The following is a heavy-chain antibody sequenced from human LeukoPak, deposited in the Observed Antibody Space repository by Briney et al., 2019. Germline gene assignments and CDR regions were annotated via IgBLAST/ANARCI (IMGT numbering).Heavy chain of an antibody. CDR3: LTGYHFDY. V-gene: IGHV4-34*08. D-gene: IGHD7-27*01. Sequence: LRLSCAASGFTFSSYEMNWVRQAPGKGLEWIGEINHSGSTNYNPSLKSRVTISVDTSKNQFSLKLSSVTAADTAVYYCLTGYHFDYWGQGTLVTVSS. CDR1: GFTFSSYE. CDR2: INHSGST. J-gene: IGHJ4*02.